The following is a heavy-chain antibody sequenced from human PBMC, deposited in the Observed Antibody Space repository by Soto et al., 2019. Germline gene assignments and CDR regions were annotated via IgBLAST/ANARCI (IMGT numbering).Heavy chain of an antibody. CDR3: ASQYSHYDSSGHLLFAYWDN. CDR1: GASHNTSTYL. CDR2: VYDSANS. V-gene: IGHV4-39*01. Sequence: QLQLQESGPRLVKPSETLSLTCAISGASHNTSTYLWSWIRQPPGKGLEWIGSVYDSANSFYNPSLKSRLTVSVDTSKRQFSLNLRSVTAADTATYYCASQYSHYDSSGHLLFAYWDNWGQGTLVTVSS. D-gene: IGHD3-22*01. J-gene: IGHJ4*02.